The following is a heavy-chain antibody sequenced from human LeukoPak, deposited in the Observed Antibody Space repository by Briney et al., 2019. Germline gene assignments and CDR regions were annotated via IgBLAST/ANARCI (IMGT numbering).Heavy chain of an antibody. Sequence: GGSLRLSCAASGFTFSSYDMHWVRQATGKGLEWVSAIGTAGDTYYPGSVKGRFTISRENAKNSLYLQMNSLGAGDTAVYYCARRGYGDYLDYWGQGTLVTVSS. V-gene: IGHV3-13*01. D-gene: IGHD4-17*01. CDR1: GFTFSSYD. CDR3: ARRGYGDYLDY. J-gene: IGHJ4*02. CDR2: IGTAGDT.